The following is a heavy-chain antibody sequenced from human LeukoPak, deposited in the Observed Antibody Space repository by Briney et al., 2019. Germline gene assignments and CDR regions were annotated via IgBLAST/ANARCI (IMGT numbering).Heavy chain of an antibody. D-gene: IGHD6-19*01. J-gene: IGHJ4*02. V-gene: IGHV6-1*01. CDR2: TYYRSKWFN. Sequence: SQTLSLTCAISGDTVSSNFGAWNWIRQSPSRGLEWLGRTYYRSKWFNDYAPSLKSRISIKADTSKNQFFLQLNSVTADDTADYYCTRQQWTYYFDYWGQGILVTVSS. CDR1: GDTVSSNFGA. CDR3: TRQQWTYYFDY.